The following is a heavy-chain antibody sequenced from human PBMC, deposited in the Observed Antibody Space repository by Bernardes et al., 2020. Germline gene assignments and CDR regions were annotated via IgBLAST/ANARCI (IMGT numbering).Heavy chain of an antibody. CDR2: ISSDGSST. CDR1: GFTFSSYW. J-gene: IGHJ4*02. Sequence: GGSLRLSCAASGFTFSSYWMHWVRQAPGKGLEWVSRISSDGSSTTYADSVKGRFTISRDNAKNTLYLQMNSLTPEDTAVYYCARVLYSYTYLGFDYWGQGTLVTVSS. V-gene: IGHV3-74*01. D-gene: IGHD5-18*01. CDR3: ARVLYSYTYLGFDY.